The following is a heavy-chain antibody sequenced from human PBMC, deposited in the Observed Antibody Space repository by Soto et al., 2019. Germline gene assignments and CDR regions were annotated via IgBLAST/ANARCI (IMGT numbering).Heavy chain of an antibody. CDR2: MYYSGRS. D-gene: IGHD1-20*01. J-gene: IGHJ6*02. CDR1: GGSISSDY. CDR3: ARLGVGTDYNSAMDT. Sequence: SETLSLTCTVSGGSISSDYWSWIRQPPGKGLEWIGHMYYSGRSNYSPSLQSRVTISGDTSKNQVYLKLSSVTAADTAVYYCARLGVGTDYNSAMDTWGQGTTVTVSS. V-gene: IGHV4-59*01.